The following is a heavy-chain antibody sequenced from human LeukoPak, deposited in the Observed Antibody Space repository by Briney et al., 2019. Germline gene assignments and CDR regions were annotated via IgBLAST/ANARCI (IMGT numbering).Heavy chain of an antibody. CDR3: ARARFGELFDFDY. V-gene: IGHV4-59*02. CDR1: GGSVSSYY. J-gene: IGHJ4*02. D-gene: IGHD3-10*01. CDR2: IYYSGST. Sequence: SETLSLTCTVSGGSVSSYYWSWIRQPPGKGLEWIGYIYYSGSTNYNPSLKSRVTISVDTSKNQFSLKLSSVTAADTAVYYCARARFGELFDFDYWGQGTLVTVSS.